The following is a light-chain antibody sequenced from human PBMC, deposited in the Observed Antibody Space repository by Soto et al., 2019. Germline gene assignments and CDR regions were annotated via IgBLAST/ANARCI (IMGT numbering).Light chain of an antibody. Sequence: DIQMTQSPSTMSASVGDRVTITCQASQNINNYLNWYQQKPGRAPKLLIYDASNLEAGVPSRFRGSGSGTDFTFTISRLQPEDIATYYCQQYDVLPPTFGGGTKVDIK. CDR3: QQYDVLPPT. V-gene: IGKV1-33*01. CDR2: DAS. J-gene: IGKJ4*01. CDR1: QNINNY.